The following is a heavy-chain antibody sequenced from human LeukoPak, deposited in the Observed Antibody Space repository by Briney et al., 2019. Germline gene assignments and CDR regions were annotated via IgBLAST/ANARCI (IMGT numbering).Heavy chain of an antibody. D-gene: IGHD6-13*01. Sequence: ASVKVSCKASGYSFDNYGISWVRQAPGRGLEWMGWITAYNGNTHYAQKFQGRVTMTTAISPRTAYMELRSLRADDTAVYFCARGLTYSSSWYGYYYYGMDVWGQGTTVTVSS. CDR2: ITAYNGNT. V-gene: IGHV1-18*01. CDR1: GYSFDNYG. J-gene: IGHJ6*02. CDR3: ARGLTYSSSWYGYYYYGMDV.